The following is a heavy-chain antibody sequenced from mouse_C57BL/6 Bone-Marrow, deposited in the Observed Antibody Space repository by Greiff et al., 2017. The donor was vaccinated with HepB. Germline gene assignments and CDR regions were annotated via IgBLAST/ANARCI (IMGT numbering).Heavy chain of an antibody. CDR2: ILPSIGRT. Sequence: VHLVESGSELRSPGSSVKLSCKDFDSEVFPIAYMSWVRQKPGHGFEWIGGILPSIGRTIYGEKFEDKATLDADTLSNTAYLELNSLTSEDSAIYYCARKDYYGSSYWYFDVWGTGTTVTVSS. D-gene: IGHD1-1*01. CDR3: ARKDYYGSSYWYFDV. V-gene: IGHV15-2*01. J-gene: IGHJ1*03. CDR1: DSEVFPIAY.